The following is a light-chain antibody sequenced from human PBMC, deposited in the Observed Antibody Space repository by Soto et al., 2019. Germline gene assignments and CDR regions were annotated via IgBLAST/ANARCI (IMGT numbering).Light chain of an antibody. V-gene: IGKV1-5*03. Sequence: DIQMTQSPSTLSASVGDRVTITCRASQSIGSWLAWYQQKPGKAPKLLIYKASNLESGVPSRFSGSGSGTEFTLTISSLQPDDCATYYCQQYNSYSWTFGQGTKVEIK. CDR3: QQYNSYSWT. CDR1: QSIGSW. J-gene: IGKJ1*01. CDR2: KAS.